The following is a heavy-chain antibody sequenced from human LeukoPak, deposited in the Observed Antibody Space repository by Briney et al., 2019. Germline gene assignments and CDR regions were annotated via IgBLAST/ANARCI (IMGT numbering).Heavy chain of an antibody. V-gene: IGHV3-23*01. D-gene: IGHD3-3*01. CDR3: AKDYYYDFWSGYYTMDY. J-gene: IGHJ4*02. CDR2: ISGSGGST. Sequence: GGSLRLSCAASGFTFSSYAMSWVRQAPGKGLEWVSAISGSGGSTYYADSVKGRPTISRDNSKNTLYLQMNSLRAEDKAVYYCAKDYYYDFWSGYYTMDYWGQGTLVTVSS. CDR1: GFTFSSYA.